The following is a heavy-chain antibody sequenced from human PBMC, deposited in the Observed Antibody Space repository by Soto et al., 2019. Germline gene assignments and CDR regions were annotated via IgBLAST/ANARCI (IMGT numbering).Heavy chain of an antibody. V-gene: IGHV3-30-3*01. D-gene: IGHD1-1*01. CDR2: ISYDGSNK. J-gene: IGHJ4*02. Sequence: GGSLRLSCAASGFTFSSYAMHWVRQAPGKGLEWVAVISYDGSNKYYADSVKGRFTISRDNSKNTLYLQMNSLRAEDTAVYYCARARTRYNWNDVGYYWGQGTLVTVSS. CDR1: GFTFSSYA. CDR3: ARARTRYNWNDVGYY.